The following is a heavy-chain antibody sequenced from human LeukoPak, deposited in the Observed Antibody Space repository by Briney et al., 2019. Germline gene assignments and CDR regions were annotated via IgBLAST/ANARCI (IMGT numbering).Heavy chain of an antibody. CDR2: ISSSSSHI. D-gene: IGHD6-13*01. V-gene: IGHV3-21*01. J-gene: IGHJ1*01. CDR3: TSNPPGIARDGAEYSQH. Sequence: GGSLRLSCAASGFTFTSDSMNWVRQAPGKGLEWVSSISSSSSHIYYADSVKGRFTISRDNAKNSLYLQMNSLRAEDTAVYYCTSNPPGIARDGAEYSQHWGQGTRVTVSS. CDR1: GFTFTSDS.